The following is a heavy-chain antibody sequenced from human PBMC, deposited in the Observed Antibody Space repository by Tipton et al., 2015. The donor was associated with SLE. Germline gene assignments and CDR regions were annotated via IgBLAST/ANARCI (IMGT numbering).Heavy chain of an antibody. CDR1: GYSFSTYW. Sequence: QLVQSGAEVKKPGESLKISCKDSGYSFSTYWIGWVRQMPGNGLEWMGIIYPGDSDTRYSPSFQGQVTISADKSISTAYLQWSSLQASDTGIYYCARHDGSGWFGGFDYWGQGTLVTVSS. CDR2: IYPGDSDT. V-gene: IGHV5-51*01. J-gene: IGHJ4*02. D-gene: IGHD6-19*01. CDR3: ARHDGSGWFGGFDY.